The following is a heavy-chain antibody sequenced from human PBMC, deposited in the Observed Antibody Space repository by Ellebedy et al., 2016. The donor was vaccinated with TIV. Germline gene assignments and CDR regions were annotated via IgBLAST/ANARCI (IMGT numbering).Heavy chain of an antibody. Sequence: SETLSLXXAVYGGSFSGYYWSWIRQPPGKGLEWIGEINHSGSTNYNPSLKSRVTISVDTSKNQFSLKLSSVTAADTAVYYCARGRGFGPNWFDPWGQGTLVTVSS. CDR2: INHSGST. J-gene: IGHJ5*02. CDR3: ARGRGFGPNWFDP. CDR1: GGSFSGYY. V-gene: IGHV4-34*01. D-gene: IGHD3-10*01.